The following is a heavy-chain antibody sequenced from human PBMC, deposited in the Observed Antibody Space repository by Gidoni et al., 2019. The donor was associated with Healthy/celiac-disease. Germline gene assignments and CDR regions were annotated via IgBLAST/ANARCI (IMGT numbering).Heavy chain of an antibody. CDR2: ISWNSDNI. Sequence: EVQLVESGGGLVQPGSSLRLSCAASGFSFHDYAMHWVRQAPGKGLEWVSDISWNSDNIGYADSVKGRFTISRDNAKNSLYLQMNSLRAEDTAFYYCAKDGAFRGVISYYYYGMDVWGQGTTVTVSS. CDR3: AKDGAFRGVISYYYYGMDV. D-gene: IGHD3-10*01. J-gene: IGHJ6*02. V-gene: IGHV3-9*01. CDR1: GFSFHDYA.